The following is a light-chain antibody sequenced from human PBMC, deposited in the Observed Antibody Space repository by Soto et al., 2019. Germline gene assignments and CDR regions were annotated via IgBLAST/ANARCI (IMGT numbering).Light chain of an antibody. CDR2: HVS. J-gene: IGKJ5*01. V-gene: IGKV3-15*01. CDR1: QCIXTT. CDR3: QQYGRAPRT. Sequence: EVTQWACTLPVYPAERATLPCRAGQCIXTTFGWYQPKSGQSPRLLTDHVSIRARGRPASLSGTGSETDFTPPISRLQSADSAGYFCQQYGRAPRTFGQGTRLDI.